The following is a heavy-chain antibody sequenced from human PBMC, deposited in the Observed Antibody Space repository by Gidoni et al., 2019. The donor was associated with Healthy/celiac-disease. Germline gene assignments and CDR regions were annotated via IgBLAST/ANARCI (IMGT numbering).Heavy chain of an antibody. CDR3: AREGITMVRGHRWFDP. D-gene: IGHD3-10*01. CDR2: IYHSGST. J-gene: IGHJ5*02. Sequence: QVQLQESGPGLVKPSGTLSLTCAVSDGSISSSNWWSLVLQPPGQGLEWIGEIYHSGSTNYTPSLKSRVTISVDKSKNQFSLKLSSVTAADTAVYYCAREGITMVRGHRWFDPWGQGTLVTVSS. V-gene: IGHV4-4*02. CDR1: DGSISSSNW.